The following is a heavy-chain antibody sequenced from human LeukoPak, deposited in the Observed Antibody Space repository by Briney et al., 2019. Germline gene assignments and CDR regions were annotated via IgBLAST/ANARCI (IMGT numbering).Heavy chain of an antibody. V-gene: IGHV4-30-4*08. Sequence: SETLSLTCTVSGGSISSGDYYWSWIRQPPGKGLEWIGYIYYSGSTYYNPSLKSRVTISVDTSKNQFSLKLSSVTAADTAVYYCARVGHVVPAAPPIPDAFDIWGQGTMVTVSS. D-gene: IGHD2-2*01. J-gene: IGHJ3*02. CDR2: IYYSGST. CDR1: GGSISSGDYY. CDR3: ARVGHVVPAAPPIPDAFDI.